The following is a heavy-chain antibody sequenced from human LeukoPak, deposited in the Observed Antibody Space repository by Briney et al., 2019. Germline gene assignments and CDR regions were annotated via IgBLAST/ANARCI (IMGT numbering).Heavy chain of an antibody. V-gene: IGHV3-30*04. J-gene: IGHJ4*02. CDR2: ISYDGSNK. CDR3: ARSQQYQLLNGFDY. CDR1: GFTFSSYA. Sequence: GGSLRLSCAASGFTFSSYAMPGFRQAPGKGLEGVAVISYDGSNKYYADSVKGRFTISRDNSKNTLYLQMNSLRAEDTAVYYCARSQQYQLLNGFDYWGQGTLVTVSS. D-gene: IGHD2-2*01.